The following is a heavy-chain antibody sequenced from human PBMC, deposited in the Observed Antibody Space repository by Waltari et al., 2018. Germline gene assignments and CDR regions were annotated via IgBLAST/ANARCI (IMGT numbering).Heavy chain of an antibody. Sequence: EVQLVQSGAEVKKPGESLKISCKGSGYSFTSYWIGWVRQMPGKGLEWMGIIYPGDADTRYSPSFQGQVTISADKSISTAYLQWSSLKASDTAMYYCARQLPYYDFWSGYPRYYMDVWGKGTTVTVSS. CDR2: IYPGDADT. J-gene: IGHJ6*03. V-gene: IGHV5-51*01. CDR3: ARQLPYYDFWSGYPRYYMDV. D-gene: IGHD3-3*01. CDR1: GYSFTSYW.